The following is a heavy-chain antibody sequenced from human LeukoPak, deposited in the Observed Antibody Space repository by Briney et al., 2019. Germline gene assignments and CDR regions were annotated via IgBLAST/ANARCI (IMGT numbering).Heavy chain of an antibody. V-gene: IGHV3-30*18. D-gene: IGHD5-24*01. CDR3: AKDGGRDGYNYRD. Sequence: GRSLRLSCAASGFTFSSYGMHWVRQAPGKGLEWVAVISCDGSNKYYADSVKGRFTISRDNSKNTLYLQMNSLRAEDTAVYYCAKDGGRDGYNYRDWGQGTLVTVSS. CDR1: GFTFSSYG. J-gene: IGHJ4*02. CDR2: ISCDGSNK.